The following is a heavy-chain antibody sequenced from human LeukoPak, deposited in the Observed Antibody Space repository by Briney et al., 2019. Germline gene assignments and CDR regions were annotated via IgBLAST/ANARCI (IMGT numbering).Heavy chain of an antibody. CDR1: GFTFSSYG. Sequence: GRSLRLSCAASGFTFSSYGMHWVRQAPGKGLEWVAVISYDGSNKYYADSVKGRFTISRDNSKNTLYLQMNSLRPEDAAVYYCAKDAEYSSGWYEGGSFDYWGRGILVTVSS. D-gene: IGHD6-19*01. V-gene: IGHV3-30*18. J-gene: IGHJ4*02. CDR2: ISYDGSNK. CDR3: AKDAEYSSGWYEGGSFDY.